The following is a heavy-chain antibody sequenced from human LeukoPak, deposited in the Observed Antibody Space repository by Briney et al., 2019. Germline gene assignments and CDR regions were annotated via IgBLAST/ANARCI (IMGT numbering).Heavy chain of an antibody. Sequence: PGGSPRDLCAASGFPFINYVMHWVRQAPGKGLEWVAVIWYDGGNRYYADSVKGRFTISRDTSENTLYLQMNSLRAEDTAVYYCAREADGSDGSCYRGASASWCQGTMITVSS. J-gene: IGHJ3*01. CDR3: AREADGSDGSCYRGASAS. V-gene: IGHV3-33*01. CDR1: GFPFINYV. D-gene: IGHD2-15*01. CDR2: IWYDGGNR.